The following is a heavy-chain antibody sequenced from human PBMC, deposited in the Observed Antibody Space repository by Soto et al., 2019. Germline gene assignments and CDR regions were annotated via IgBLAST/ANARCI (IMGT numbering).Heavy chain of an antibody. Sequence: SVKVSCKASGFTFTSSAFQWVRQARGQRLEWIGWIAVGSGYTNYAQRFQDRVTLTRDMSTATTYMELSRLTSEDTAIYYCAADATAWQQMVPSDYWGQGTMVT. CDR2: IAVGSGYT. CDR3: AADATAWQQMVPSDY. J-gene: IGHJ4*02. D-gene: IGHD2-8*01. V-gene: IGHV1-58*01. CDR1: GFTFTSSA.